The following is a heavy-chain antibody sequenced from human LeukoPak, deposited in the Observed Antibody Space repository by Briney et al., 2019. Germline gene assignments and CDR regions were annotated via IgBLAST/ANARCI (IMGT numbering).Heavy chain of an antibody. J-gene: IGHJ4*02. D-gene: IGHD6-19*01. CDR2: IKQDGSEK. V-gene: IGHV3-7*01. Sequence: PGGSLRLSCVASGFTFRTYWMSWVRQAPGKGLEWVAIIKQDGSEKYYMDSVKGRFTTSRDNAKNSLYLQMNSLRAEDTAVYYCARDLQGYSSGWYRGDYWGQGTLVTVSS. CDR1: GFTFRTYW. CDR3: ARDLQGYSSGWYRGDY.